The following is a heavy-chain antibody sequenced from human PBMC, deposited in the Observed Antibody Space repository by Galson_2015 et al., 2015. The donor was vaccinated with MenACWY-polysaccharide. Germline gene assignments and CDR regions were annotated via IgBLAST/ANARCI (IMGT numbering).Heavy chain of an antibody. CDR2: MNPNSGNT. Sequence: SVKVSCKASGYTFSSYDINWVRQTTGQGLEWMGWMNPNSGNTGYAQKFQGRVTMTRNTSISIAYMELSSLRSEDTAVYYCARGGKYYYDSSGYLNWFDPWGQGTLVAVSS. D-gene: IGHD3-22*01. J-gene: IGHJ5*02. CDR3: ARGGKYYYDSSGYLNWFDP. V-gene: IGHV1-8*01. CDR1: GYTFSSYD.